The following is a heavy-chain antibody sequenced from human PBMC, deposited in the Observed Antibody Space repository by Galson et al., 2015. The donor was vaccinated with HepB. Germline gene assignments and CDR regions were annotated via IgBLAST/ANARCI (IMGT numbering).Heavy chain of an antibody. V-gene: IGHV3-21*01. J-gene: IGHJ4*02. CDR3: ARNAGSIPNSPY. CDR2: ISSSSTYI. Sequence: SLRLSCAASGFTFSGYSMNWVRQAPGKGLEWVSSISSSSTYIYYADSVKGRFTISRDNAKNSLYLQMNSLRAEDTAVYYCARNAGSIPNSPYWGQGTLVTVSS. D-gene: IGHD3-10*01. CDR1: GFTFSGYS.